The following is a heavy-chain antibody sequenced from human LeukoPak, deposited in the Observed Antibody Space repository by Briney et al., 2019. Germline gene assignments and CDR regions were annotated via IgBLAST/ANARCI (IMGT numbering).Heavy chain of an antibody. Sequence: PGGSLRLSCEASGFTFSDYYMSWIRQAPGKGLEWVSYISSSSSYTNYADSVKGRFTISRDNAKNSLYMEMNSLRAEDTAVYYCARDSVVVPAAIPLPYYYYGMDVWGKGTTVTVSS. D-gene: IGHD2-2*01. J-gene: IGHJ6*04. CDR1: GFTFSDYY. CDR3: ARDSVVVPAAIPLPYYYYGMDV. CDR2: ISSSSSYT. V-gene: IGHV3-11*06.